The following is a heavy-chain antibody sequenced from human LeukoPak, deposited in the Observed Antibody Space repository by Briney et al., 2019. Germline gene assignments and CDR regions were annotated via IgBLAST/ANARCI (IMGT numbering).Heavy chain of an antibody. CDR1: GFTFSSYG. J-gene: IGHJ4*02. V-gene: IGHV3-23*01. D-gene: IGHD3-3*01. Sequence: PGGSLRLSCAASGFTFSSYGLSWVRQAPGKGLEWVSGISGSGGSTNYADSVKGRFTISRDNSKNTLYLQMNSLRAEDTAVYYCATLPITYYDFWSGYLHQNQAIDQFDYWGQGTLVTVSS. CDR2: ISGSGGST. CDR3: ATLPITYYDFWSGYLHQNQAIDQFDY.